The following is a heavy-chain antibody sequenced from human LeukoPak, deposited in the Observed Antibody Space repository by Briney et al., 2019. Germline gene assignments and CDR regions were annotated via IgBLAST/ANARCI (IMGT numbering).Heavy chain of an antibody. D-gene: IGHD3-22*01. V-gene: IGHV5-51*01. J-gene: IGHJ5*02. CDR3: ARRREDSSGYYGWFDP. Sequence: GESLKISCKGSGYSFTSYWIGWVRQMPGKGLEWMGMIYPGDSDTRYSPSFQGQVTISADKCIRTAYLQWSSLKASDTAMYYCARRREDSSGYYGWFDPWGQGTLVTVSS. CDR2: IYPGDSDT. CDR1: GYSFTSYW.